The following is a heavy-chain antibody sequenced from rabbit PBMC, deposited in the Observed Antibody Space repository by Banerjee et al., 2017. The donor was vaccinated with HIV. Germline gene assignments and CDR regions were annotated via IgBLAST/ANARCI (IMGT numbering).Heavy chain of an antibody. D-gene: IGHD8-1*01. V-gene: IGHV1S45*01. CDR2: IYTGSGGSA. CDR3: ARRDYGSSTYYDL. CDR1: GFSFSSVYW. Sequence: QQQLEESGGGLVKPGASLTLTCTASGFSFSSVYWICWVRQAPGKGLEWIACIYTGSGGSAYYASRAKGRFTISKTSSTTLTLQMTSLTAADTATYFCARRDYGSSTYYDLWGQGTLVTVS. J-gene: IGHJ3*01.